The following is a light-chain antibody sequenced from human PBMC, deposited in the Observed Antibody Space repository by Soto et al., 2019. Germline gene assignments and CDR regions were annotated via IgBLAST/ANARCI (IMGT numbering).Light chain of an antibody. CDR1: LRFDTY. V-gene: IGKV3-11*01. Sequence: EVVLTQSPATPYLSTGERATLASSASLRFDTYLPWFQQKPGQHPRLLIYDASNRATGIPARFSGSGSGTDFTLTIPTLDPEDFAVYCCQQRSNWPPCTFGPPDKV. CDR3: QQRSNWPPCT. J-gene: IGKJ3*01. CDR2: DAS.